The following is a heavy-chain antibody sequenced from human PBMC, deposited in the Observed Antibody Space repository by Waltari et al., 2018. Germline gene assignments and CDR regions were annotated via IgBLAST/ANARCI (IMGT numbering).Heavy chain of an antibody. CDR1: GFTLSNYW. CDR3: ARDYYYYIDV. V-gene: IGHV3-7*01. CDR2: IKQDGSEK. Sequence: EMQLVESGGGLVQPGGSLRLSCAVSGFTLSNYWMTWVRQAPGKGLEWVANIKQDGSEKSYVDSVKCRFTISRDNAKNSVYLQMNSVRAEDTALYYCARDYYYYIDVWGKGTTVTVSS. J-gene: IGHJ6*03.